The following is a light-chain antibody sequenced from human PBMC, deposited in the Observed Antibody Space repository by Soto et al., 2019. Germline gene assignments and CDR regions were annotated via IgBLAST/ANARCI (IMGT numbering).Light chain of an antibody. CDR3: QSFDGSRTGLI. J-gene: IGLJ2*01. CDR2: ANT. Sequence: QSVLTQPPSVTGAPGQRVTISCTGNNSNIGAGSGVNWYQQFPDKAPKLLIYANTHRPSGVPDRFSGSTSATSASLAITGLQTQDEDDYYCQSFDGSRTGLIFGGGTKLTVL. CDR1: NSNIGAGSG. V-gene: IGLV1-40*01.